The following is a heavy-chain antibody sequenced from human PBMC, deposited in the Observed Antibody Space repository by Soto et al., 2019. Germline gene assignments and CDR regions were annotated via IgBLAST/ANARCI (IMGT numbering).Heavy chain of an antibody. CDR1: GYTFTGYY. CDR2: ISAYSGNT. Sequence: ASVKVPCKASGYTFTGYYMHWVRQAPGQGLEWMGWISAYSGNTNYAQKLQGRVTMTTDTSTSTAYMELRSLRSDDTAVYYCAGYSGSFVNWFDPWGQGTLVTVAS. D-gene: IGHD1-26*01. CDR3: AGYSGSFVNWFDP. J-gene: IGHJ5*02. V-gene: IGHV1-18*04.